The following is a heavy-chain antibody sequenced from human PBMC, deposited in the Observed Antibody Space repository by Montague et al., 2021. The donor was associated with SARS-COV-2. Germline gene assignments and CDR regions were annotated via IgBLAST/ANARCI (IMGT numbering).Heavy chain of an antibody. J-gene: IGHJ3*01. CDR3: VKDMARSGGYSGDAFDL. V-gene: IGHV3-9*01. CDR2: ISWHSGTT. CDR1: GFTFHDYA. Sequence: SLRLSCAASGFTFHDYALHWVRQAPGKGLEWVSGISWHSGTTGYADSVKGRFTISRDNANRSLYLQMNSLRAEDTALYYCVKDMARSGGYSGDAFDLWGQGTMVIVSS. D-gene: IGHD6-19*01.